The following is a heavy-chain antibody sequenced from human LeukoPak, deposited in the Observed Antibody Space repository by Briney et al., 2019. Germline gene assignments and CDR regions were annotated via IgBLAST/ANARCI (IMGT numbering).Heavy chain of an antibody. CDR3: ARDREWELPQGGGDY. Sequence: ASVKVSCTASGYTFTSYDINWVPQAPGQGLEWMGWMNPNSGNTGYAQKFQGRVTMTRNTSISTAYMELSSLRSEDTAVYYCARDREWELPQGGGDYWGQGTLVTVSS. CDR2: MNPNSGNT. J-gene: IGHJ4*02. V-gene: IGHV1-8*01. D-gene: IGHD1-26*01. CDR1: GYTFTSYD.